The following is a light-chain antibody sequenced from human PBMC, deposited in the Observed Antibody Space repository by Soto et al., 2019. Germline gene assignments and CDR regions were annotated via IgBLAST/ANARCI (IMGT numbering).Light chain of an antibody. CDR2: EVN. V-gene: IGLV2-14*01. Sequence: LTKPASVSGSPGQSVTISCTGPRSDIGDSNFISWYQHSPGKAPRLLIYEVNNRPSGVSKRFSGSKAGNTASLTISGLLDDDEADYFCASLRSGTILVFGSGTKVTVL. CDR1: RSDIGDSNF. CDR3: ASLRSGTILV. J-gene: IGLJ1*01.